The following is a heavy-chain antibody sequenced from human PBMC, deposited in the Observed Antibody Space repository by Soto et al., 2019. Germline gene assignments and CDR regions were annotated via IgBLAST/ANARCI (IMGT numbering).Heavy chain of an antibody. Sequence: SETLSLTCSVSGGSVSSTISYWGWLRQSPGKGLEWIGSVYYSGNTYLNPSLKSRVTISVDTSKNQFSLKLRSVTAADTAVYYCASHRRNSWVDVLDAFHVSGQGTMDIVSS. CDR1: GGSVSSTISY. D-gene: IGHD2-15*01. J-gene: IGHJ3*01. CDR2: VYYSGNT. V-gene: IGHV4-39*01. CDR3: ASHRRNSWVDVLDAFHV.